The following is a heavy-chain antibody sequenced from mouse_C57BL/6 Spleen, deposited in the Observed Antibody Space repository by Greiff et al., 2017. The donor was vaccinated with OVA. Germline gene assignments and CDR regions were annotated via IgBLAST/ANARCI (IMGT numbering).Heavy chain of an antibody. Sequence: VQLQQPGAELVKPGASVKLSCKASGYTFTSYWMQWVKQRPGQGLEWIGEIDPSDSYTNYNQKFKGKATLTVDTSSSTAYMQLSSLTSEDSAVYYCARGRDSNPSFAYWGQGTLVTVSA. CDR3: ARGRDSNPSFAY. V-gene: IGHV1-50*01. D-gene: IGHD2-5*01. CDR1: GYTFTSYW. J-gene: IGHJ3*01. CDR2: IDPSDSYT.